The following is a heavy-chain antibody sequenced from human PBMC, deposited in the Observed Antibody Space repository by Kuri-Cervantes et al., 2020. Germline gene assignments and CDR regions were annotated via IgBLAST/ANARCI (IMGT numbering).Heavy chain of an antibody. V-gene: IGHV1-46*01. Sequence: ASVKVSCKASGYTFTTYAMHWVRQAPGQRLEWMGIINPSGGSTSYAQKFQGRVTMTRDTSTSTVYMELSSLRSEDTAVYYCARCVGSGWYFNDYWGQGTLVTVSS. CDR2: INPSGGST. CDR1: GYTFTTYA. J-gene: IGHJ4*02. D-gene: IGHD6-19*01. CDR3: ARCVGSGWYFNDY.